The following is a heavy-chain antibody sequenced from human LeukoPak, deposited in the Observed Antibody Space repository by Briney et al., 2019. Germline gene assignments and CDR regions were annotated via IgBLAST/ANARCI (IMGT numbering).Heavy chain of an antibody. CDR1: GGSISSYY. CDR3: ARGRDAYYDSSSPIQH. V-gene: IGHV4-59*01. D-gene: IGHD3-22*01. Sequence: TSESLSLTCTVSGGSISSYYWSWIRQSPGKGLEWIGYIYYSGSTNYNPSLKSRVTISVDTSKNQFSLKLNSVTAADTAVYYCARGRDAYYDSSSPIQHWGQGTLVTVSS. J-gene: IGHJ1*01. CDR2: IYYSGST.